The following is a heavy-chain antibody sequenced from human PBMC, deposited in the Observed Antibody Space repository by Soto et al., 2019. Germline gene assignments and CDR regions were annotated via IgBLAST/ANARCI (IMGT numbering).Heavy chain of an antibody. CDR2: IYYSGST. CDR1: GGSISSSSYY. D-gene: IGHD2-2*02. Sequence: SETLSLTCTVSGGSISSSSYYWGWIRQPPGKGLEWIGSIYYSGSTYYNPSLKSRVTISVDTSKNQFSLKLSSVTAADTAVYYCAREHTPIRTPKYGMDVWGQGTTVTVSS. J-gene: IGHJ6*02. V-gene: IGHV4-39*02. CDR3: AREHTPIRTPKYGMDV.